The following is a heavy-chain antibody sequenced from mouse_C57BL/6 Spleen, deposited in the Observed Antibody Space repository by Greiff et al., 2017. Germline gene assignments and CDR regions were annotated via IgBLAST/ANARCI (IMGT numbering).Heavy chain of an antibody. CDR3: ARGGLITTVVATNFDV. V-gene: IGHV1-81*01. Sequence: VQLQQSGAELARPGASVKLSCKASGYTFTSYGISWVKQRTGQGLEWIGEIYPRSGNTYYNEKFKGKATLTADKCSSTAYMELRSLTSEDSAVYFCARGGLITTVVATNFDVWGTGTTVTVSS. CDR1: GYTFTSYG. J-gene: IGHJ1*03. D-gene: IGHD1-1*01. CDR2: IYPRSGNT.